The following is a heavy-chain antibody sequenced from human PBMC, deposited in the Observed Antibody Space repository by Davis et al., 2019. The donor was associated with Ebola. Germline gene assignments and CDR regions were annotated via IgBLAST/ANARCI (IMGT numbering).Heavy chain of an antibody. D-gene: IGHD6-19*01. Sequence: ASVKVSCKASGYTFTSYDINWVRQATGQGLEWMGWMNPNSGNTGYAQKFQGRVTMTRNTSISTAYMELRSLRSDDTAVYYCARVRAVADSFDYWGQGTLVTVSS. CDR1: GYTFTSYD. CDR2: MNPNSGNT. V-gene: IGHV1-8*01. J-gene: IGHJ4*02. CDR3: ARVRAVADSFDY.